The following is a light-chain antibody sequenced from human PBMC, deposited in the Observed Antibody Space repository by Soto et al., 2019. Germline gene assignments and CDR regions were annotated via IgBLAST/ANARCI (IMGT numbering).Light chain of an antibody. V-gene: IGLV2-14*01. J-gene: IGLJ3*02. CDR2: DVS. CDR1: SSDIGDYNY. CDR3: SSYTSSSLV. Sequence: QSALTQPASVSGSPGQSITISCTGTSSDIGDYNYVSWYQQHPGKAPKLMIYDVSNRPSGVSNRFSGSKSGNTASLTISRLQAEDEADYYCSSYTSSSLVFGGGTKLTVL.